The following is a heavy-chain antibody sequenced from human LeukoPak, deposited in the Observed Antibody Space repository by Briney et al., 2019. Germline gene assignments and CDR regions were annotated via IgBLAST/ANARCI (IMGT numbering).Heavy chain of an antibody. CDR2: IYYSGNT. V-gene: IGHV4-59*01. J-gene: IGHJ5*02. CDR3: ARAIATAGTGWFDP. CDR1: SGSISNYY. Sequence: SETLSLTCIVSSGSISNYYWNWIRQPPGKGLEWIGSIYYSGNTNYNPSLKSRVTISVDASKNQFSLKLNSVTTADSAVYYCARAIATAGTGWFDPWGQGTLVTVSS. D-gene: IGHD6-13*01.